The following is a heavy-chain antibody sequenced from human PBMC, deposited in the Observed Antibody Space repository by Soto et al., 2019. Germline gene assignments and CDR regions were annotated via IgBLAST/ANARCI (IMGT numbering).Heavy chain of an antibody. J-gene: IGHJ4*02. CDR2: INPSGGST. CDR3: ARDPVSHRDIVVVPAAMH. Sequence: GASVKVSCKASGYTFTSYYMHWVRQAPGQGLEWMGIINPSGGSTSYAQKFQGRVTMTRDTSTSTVYMELSSLRSEDTAVYYCARDPVSHRDIVVVPAAMHWGQGTLVTVSS. D-gene: IGHD2-2*01. CDR1: GYTFTSYY. V-gene: IGHV1-46*03.